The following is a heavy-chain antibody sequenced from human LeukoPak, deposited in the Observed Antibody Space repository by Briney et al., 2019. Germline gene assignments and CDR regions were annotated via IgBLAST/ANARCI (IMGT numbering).Heavy chain of an antibody. CDR1: GGSISSYY. V-gene: IGHV4-59*01. J-gene: IGHJ4*02. CDR3: ARNSGSYSGYFDY. Sequence: KTSETLSLTCTVSGGSISSYYWSWIRQPPGKGLEWIGYIYYSGSTNYNPSLKSRVTISVDTSKNQFSLKLSSVTAADAAVYYCARNSGSYSGYFDYWGQGTLVTVSS. D-gene: IGHD1-26*01. CDR2: IYYSGST.